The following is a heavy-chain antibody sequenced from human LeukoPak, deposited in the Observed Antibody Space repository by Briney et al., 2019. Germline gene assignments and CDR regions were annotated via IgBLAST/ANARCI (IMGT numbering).Heavy chain of an antibody. CDR2: IYTSGST. D-gene: IGHD6-13*01. CDR3: ARGTSSWYPYWFDP. Sequence: PSETLSLTCTVSGGSISSGSYYWRWVRQPAGTGLEWIGRIYTSGSTNYNPSLKSRVTISVDTSQNQFSLKLSSVTAADTAVYYCARGTSSWYPYWFDPWGQGTLVTVPS. CDR1: GGSISSGSYY. J-gene: IGHJ5*02. V-gene: IGHV4-61*02.